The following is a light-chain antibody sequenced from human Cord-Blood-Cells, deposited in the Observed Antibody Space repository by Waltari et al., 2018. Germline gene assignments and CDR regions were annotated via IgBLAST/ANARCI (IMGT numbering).Light chain of an antibody. CDR2: EGS. V-gene: IGLV2-23*01. CDR3: CSHAGSSTSV. CDR1: SSDGGGYNL. J-gene: IGLJ3*02. Sequence: QSPLTQPASVSGSPGQPITISCTGTSSDGGGYNLVSWYQQNPSKATKLMIYEGSMRHSGVLIRLYGSQSGNTAPLTISGLRAEDDADYSCCSHAGSSTSVYGGGTRLSVL.